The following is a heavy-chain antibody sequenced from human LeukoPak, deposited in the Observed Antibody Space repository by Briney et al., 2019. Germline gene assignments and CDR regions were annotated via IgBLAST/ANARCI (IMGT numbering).Heavy chain of an antibody. Sequence: PSETLSLTCTISGGSIISYYWSWIRQPPGKGLEWIGYSHYSGNTNYNPSLKSRVTISVDMSKIQFALTLRSVAAADTAVYYCARSASSNSRSAFDIWGQGTMVTVSS. CDR2: SHYSGNT. J-gene: IGHJ3*02. D-gene: IGHD6-6*01. CDR3: ARSASSNSRSAFDI. V-gene: IGHV4-59*01. CDR1: GGSIISYY.